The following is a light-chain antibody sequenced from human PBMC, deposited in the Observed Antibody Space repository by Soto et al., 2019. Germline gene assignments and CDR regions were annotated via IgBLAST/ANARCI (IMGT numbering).Light chain of an antibody. Sequence: QSALTQPASVSGSPGQLITISCTGTSSDVGGYNYVSWCQQHPGKAPKLMIYDVSNRPSGVSNRFSGSKSGNTASLTISGLQAEDEADYYCSSYTSSSTLVVFGTGTKVTVL. J-gene: IGLJ1*01. CDR3: SSYTSSSTLVV. V-gene: IGLV2-14*01. CDR1: SSDVGGYNY. CDR2: DVS.